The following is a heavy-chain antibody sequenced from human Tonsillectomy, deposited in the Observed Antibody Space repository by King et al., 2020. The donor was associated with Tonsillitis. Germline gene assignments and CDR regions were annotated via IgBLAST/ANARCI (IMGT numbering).Heavy chain of an antibody. Sequence: ITLKESGPTLVKPTQALTLTCTFSGFSLTTTGVGVGWIRRPPGKALRWLALIFWNDDKCYSPSPKSRLTITKDTSKNRVVLTMTNMDPVDTATYYCARRHGGYFMFDFWGQGTPVTVSS. J-gene: IGHJ4*02. CDR1: GFSLTTTGVG. CDR3: ARRHGGYFMFDF. CDR2: IFWNDDK. D-gene: IGHD5-12*01. V-gene: IGHV2-5*01.